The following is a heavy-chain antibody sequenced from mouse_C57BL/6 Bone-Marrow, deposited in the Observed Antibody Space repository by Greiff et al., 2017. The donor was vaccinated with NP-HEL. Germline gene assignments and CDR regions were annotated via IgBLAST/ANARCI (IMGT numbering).Heavy chain of an antibody. D-gene: IGHD2-1*01. CDR3: ARVLGGNYDYAMDY. Sequence: EVKLVESGGGLVKPGGSLKLSCAASGFTFSSYAMSWVRLTPEKRLEWVATISDGGSYTYYPDNVKGRFTISRDNAKNNLYLQMSHLKSEDTAMYYCARVLGGNYDYAMDYWGQGTSVTVSS. CDR1: GFTFSSYA. J-gene: IGHJ4*01. CDR2: ISDGGSYT. V-gene: IGHV5-4*03.